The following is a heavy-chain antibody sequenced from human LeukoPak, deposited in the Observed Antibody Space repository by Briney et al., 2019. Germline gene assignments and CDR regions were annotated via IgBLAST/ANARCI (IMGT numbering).Heavy chain of an antibody. V-gene: IGHV3-7*01. CDR2: IKEDGSEK. Sequence: GRSLRLSCAASGFSFRSYWMSWVRQAPGKGLEWVANIKEDGSEKYYVDSVKGRFTISRDNPKNSLYLQMNSLRAEDTAVYYCARRGTLFDFWGQGTLVTVSS. CDR3: ARRGTLFDF. CDR1: GFSFRSYW. J-gene: IGHJ4*02. D-gene: IGHD1-7*01.